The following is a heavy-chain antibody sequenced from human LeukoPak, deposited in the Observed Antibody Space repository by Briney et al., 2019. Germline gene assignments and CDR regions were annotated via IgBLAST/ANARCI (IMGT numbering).Heavy chain of an antibody. J-gene: IGHJ3*02. D-gene: IGHD6-19*01. CDR2: IYPGDSDT. Sequence: GESLKISCEGSGYCCTSYWIGGGRQMPGKRLEWMGIIYPGDSDTRYSPSYQRQVIISADKSISTAYLKWSSLKASDTAMYYCARPGGSLGSVAVAGTLGAFDIWGQGTMVTVSS. CDR1: GYCCTSYW. V-gene: IGHV5-51*01. CDR3: ARPGGSLGSVAVAGTLGAFDI.